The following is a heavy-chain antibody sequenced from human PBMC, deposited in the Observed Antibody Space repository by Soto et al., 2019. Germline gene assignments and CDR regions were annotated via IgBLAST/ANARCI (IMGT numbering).Heavy chain of an antibody. V-gene: IGHV4-4*02. CDR1: GGSISSSNW. Sequence: SETLSLTCAVSGGSISSSNWWSWVRQPPGKGLEWIGEIYHSGSTNYNPSLKSRVTISVDKSKNQFSLKLSSVTAADTAVYYCARDPAAAVLAGYYGMDVWGQGTTVTVSS. CDR3: ARDPAAAVLAGYYGMDV. J-gene: IGHJ6*02. D-gene: IGHD6-13*01. CDR2: IYHSGST.